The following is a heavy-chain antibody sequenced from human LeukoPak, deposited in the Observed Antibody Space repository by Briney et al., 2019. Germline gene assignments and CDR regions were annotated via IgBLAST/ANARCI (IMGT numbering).Heavy chain of an antibody. D-gene: IGHD1-26*01. CDR3: APTGGSNDAFDI. J-gene: IGHJ3*02. CDR1: GYTFTSYY. Sequence: ASVKVSCKASGYTFTSYYMHWVRQAPGQGLEWMGIINPSGGSTSYAQKFQGRVTMTRDMSTSTVYMELSSLRSEDTAVYYCAPTGGSNDAFDIWGQGTMATVSS. CDR2: INPSGGST. V-gene: IGHV1-46*01.